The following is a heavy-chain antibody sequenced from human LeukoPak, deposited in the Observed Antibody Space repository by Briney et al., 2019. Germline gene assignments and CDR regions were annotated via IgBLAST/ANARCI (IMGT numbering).Heavy chain of an antibody. Sequence: GGSLRLSCAASGFTFSSYWMHWVRQAPGKGLVWVSRINSDGSSTSYADSVKGRFTISRGNAKNTLYLQMNSLRAEDTAVYYCAREDLIAAPGNFDYWGQGTLVTVSS. D-gene: IGHD6-13*01. J-gene: IGHJ4*02. V-gene: IGHV3-74*01. CDR2: INSDGSST. CDR3: AREDLIAAPGNFDY. CDR1: GFTFSSYW.